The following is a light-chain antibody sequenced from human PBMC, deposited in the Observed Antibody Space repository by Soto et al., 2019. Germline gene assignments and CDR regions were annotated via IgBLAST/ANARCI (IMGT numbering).Light chain of an antibody. CDR1: SSDVGGYNY. Sequence: SALTQPASVSGSPGQSITISCTGTSSDVGGYNYVSWYQQHPGKAPKLMIYDASNRPSGVSNRFSGSKSGNTASLTISGLQAEDEADYYCSSYTSSSTPYVFGTGTKVTVL. CDR2: DAS. CDR3: SSYTSSSTPYV. V-gene: IGLV2-14*01. J-gene: IGLJ1*01.